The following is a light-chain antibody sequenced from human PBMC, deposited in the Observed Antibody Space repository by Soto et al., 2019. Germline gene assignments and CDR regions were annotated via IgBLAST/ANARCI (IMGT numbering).Light chain of an antibody. V-gene: IGLV1-44*01. CDR2: SNN. Sequence: LTQPPSASGTPGQRVTISCSGSSSNIGSNTVNWYQQLPGTAPKLLIYSNNQRPSGVPDRFSGSKSGTSASLAISGLQSEDEADYYCAAWDDSLNGSYVFGTGTKSPS. CDR1: SSNIGSNT. J-gene: IGLJ1*01. CDR3: AAWDDSLNGSYV.